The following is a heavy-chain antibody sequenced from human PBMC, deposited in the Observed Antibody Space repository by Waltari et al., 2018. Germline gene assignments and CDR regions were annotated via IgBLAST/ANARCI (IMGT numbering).Heavy chain of an antibody. CDR1: GGSFSGYY. CDR3: ARRYCSGGSCYSGRYFDY. Sequence: QVQLQQWGAGLLKPSETLSLTCAVYGGSFSGYYWSWIRQPPGKGLEWIGEINHSGSTNYNPSLKSRVTISVDTSKNQFSLKLSSGTAADTAVYYCARRYCSGGSCYSGRYFDYWGQGTLVTVSS. V-gene: IGHV4-34*01. CDR2: INHSGST. J-gene: IGHJ4*02. D-gene: IGHD2-15*01.